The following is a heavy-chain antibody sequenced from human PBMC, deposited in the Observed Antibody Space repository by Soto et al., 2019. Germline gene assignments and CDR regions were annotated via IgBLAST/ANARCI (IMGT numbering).Heavy chain of an antibody. D-gene: IGHD6-19*01. CDR1: GADINTYS. CDR2: IYTSASI. CDR3: ARDREAGYNFYYGMDV. V-gene: IGHV4-4*07. J-gene: IGHJ6*02. Sequence: ASETLSLTCSVSGADINTYSWTWIRQPAGKGLEWIGRIYTSASINYNPSLRGRVTLSVDTSTNQVSLKLASVTAADTAVYYCARDREAGYNFYYGMDVWGQGTTVTVSS.